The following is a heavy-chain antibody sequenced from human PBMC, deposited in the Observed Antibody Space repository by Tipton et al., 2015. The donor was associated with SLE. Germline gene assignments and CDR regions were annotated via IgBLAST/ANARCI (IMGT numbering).Heavy chain of an antibody. D-gene: IGHD3-10*01. CDR1: GYSISSGYY. CDR2: IYHSGST. CDR3: ARMVQGDYFDY. Sequence: TLSLTCAVSGYSISSGYYWGWSQQPPGKGLEWIGSIYHSGSTYYNPSLKSRVTISVDTSKNQFSLKLSSVTAADTAVYCCARMVQGDYFDYWGQGTLVTVSS. J-gene: IGHJ4*02. V-gene: IGHV4-38-2*01.